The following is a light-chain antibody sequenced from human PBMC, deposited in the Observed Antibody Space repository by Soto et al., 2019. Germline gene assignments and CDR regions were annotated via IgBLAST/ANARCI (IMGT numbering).Light chain of an antibody. CDR2: KAS. V-gene: IGKV1-5*03. CDR1: QSISNW. CDR3: HQLHSYTPI. J-gene: IGKJ4*01. Sequence: IQMTQYRPTLSVCVDDRVTITCRASQSISNWLAWYQQKPGKAPKLLIYKASSLQSGVPSRFSGSGSGTDFTLTISSLQPEDFATYYCHQLHSYTPIFGGGTKVEIK.